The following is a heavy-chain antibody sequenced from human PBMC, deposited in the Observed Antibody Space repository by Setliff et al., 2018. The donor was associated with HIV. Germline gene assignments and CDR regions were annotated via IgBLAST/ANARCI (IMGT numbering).Heavy chain of an antibody. CDR3: ALIVGATTPFDC. CDR1: GYTFTSYA. J-gene: IGHJ4*02. D-gene: IGHD1-26*01. CDR2: INAGNGNT. V-gene: IGHV1-3*01. Sequence: ASVKVSCKASGYTFTSYAMHWVRQAPGQRLEWMGWINAGNGNTKYSQKFQGRVTITRDTSASTAYMELSSLRSEDTAVYYCALIVGATTPFDCWGQGTLVTVSS.